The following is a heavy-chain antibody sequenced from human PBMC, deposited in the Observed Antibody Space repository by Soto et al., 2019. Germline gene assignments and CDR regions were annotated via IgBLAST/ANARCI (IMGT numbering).Heavy chain of an antibody. V-gene: IGHV1-46*03. D-gene: IGHD3-10*01. J-gene: IGHJ4*02. CDR2: INPSGGST. CDR1: GYTFTIYE. CDR3: ARADYGSGSYHNY. Sequence: ASVKVSCKASGYTFTIYEIPWVRQAPGQGLEWMGIINPSGGSTSYAQKFQGRVTMTRDTSTSTVYMELSSLRSEDTAVYFCARADYGSGSYHNYWGQGTRVTVSS.